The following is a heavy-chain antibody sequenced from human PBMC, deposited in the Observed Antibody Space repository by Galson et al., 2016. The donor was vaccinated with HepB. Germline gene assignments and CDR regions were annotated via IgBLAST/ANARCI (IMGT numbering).Heavy chain of an antibody. CDR1: GYSFTSYW. CDR2: IYPGDSDT. CDR3: AREGVVQLPGRGTSTYFYFGMDV. Sequence: QSGAEVKKPGESLKISCKGSGYSFTSYWIGWVRQMPGKGLEWMGIIYPGDSDTRYSPSFQGQVTISADKSISTAFLQWTSLKASDTPIYYCAREGVVQLPGRGTSTYFYFGMDVWGQGTTVTVSS. V-gene: IGHV5-51*01. D-gene: IGHD1-1*01. J-gene: IGHJ6*02.